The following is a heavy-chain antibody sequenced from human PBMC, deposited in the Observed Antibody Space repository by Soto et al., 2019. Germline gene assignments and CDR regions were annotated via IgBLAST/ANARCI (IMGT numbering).Heavy chain of an antibody. CDR2: INAGNGNT. CDR3: ATYYGDYADWYFDL. D-gene: IGHD4-17*01. V-gene: IGHV1-3*01. Sequence: GASVKVSCKASGYTFTSYAMHWVRQAPGQRLEWMGWINAGNGNTNYAQKLQGRVTMTTDTSTDTAYMELSSLRSEDTAVYYCATYYGDYADWYFDLWGRGTLVTVSS. J-gene: IGHJ2*01. CDR1: GYTFTSYA.